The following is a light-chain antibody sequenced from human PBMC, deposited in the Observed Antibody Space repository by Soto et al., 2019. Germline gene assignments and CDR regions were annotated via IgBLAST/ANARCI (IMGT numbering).Light chain of an antibody. CDR3: SSYTSSSTVV. Sequence: QSVLTQPASVSGSPGQSITISCTGTSSDVGGYNYVSWYQQHPDKAPKLMIYEVRNRPSGVSNRFSGSKSDNTASLTISGLQTEDEADYYCSSYTSSSTVVFGGGTKLTVL. J-gene: IGLJ3*02. V-gene: IGLV2-14*01. CDR1: SSDVGGYNY. CDR2: EVR.